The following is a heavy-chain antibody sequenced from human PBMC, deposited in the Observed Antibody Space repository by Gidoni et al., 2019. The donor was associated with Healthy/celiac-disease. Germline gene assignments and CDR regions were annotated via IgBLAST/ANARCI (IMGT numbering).Heavy chain of an antibody. CDR3: ARGSLVTPFGDY. Sequence: QVQLVQSGAEVKKPGASVKVSCTASGYTFTSYYMHWVRQAPGQGLEWMGIINPSGGSTSYAQKFQGRVTMTRDTSTSTVYMELSSLRSEDTAVDYCARGSLVTPFGDYWGQGTLVTVSS. V-gene: IGHV1-46*01. CDR1: GYTFTSYY. D-gene: IGHD3-10*01. J-gene: IGHJ4*02. CDR2: INPSGGST.